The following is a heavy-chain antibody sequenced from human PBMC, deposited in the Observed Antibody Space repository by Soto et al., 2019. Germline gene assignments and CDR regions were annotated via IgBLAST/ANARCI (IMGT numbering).Heavy chain of an antibody. CDR2: IHGDGSST. J-gene: IGHJ1*01. D-gene: IGHD2-15*01. CDR1: GFTFSSYW. Sequence: EVQLVESGGGLVQPGGSLRLSCAASGFTFSSYWMHWVRQAPGKGLVWVSRIHGDGSSTSYADSVKGRFTISRDKAKNTLYLQMNSLRAEDTAVYYCARALYCSGGSCYRHFQHWGQGTLVTVSS. V-gene: IGHV3-74*01. CDR3: ARALYCSGGSCYRHFQH.